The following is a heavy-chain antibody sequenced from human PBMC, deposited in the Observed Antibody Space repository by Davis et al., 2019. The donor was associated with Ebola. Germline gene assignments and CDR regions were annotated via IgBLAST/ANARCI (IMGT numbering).Heavy chain of an antibody. D-gene: IGHD2-15*01. V-gene: IGHV4-30-4*01. J-gene: IGHJ6*03. Sequence: MPSETLSLTCSVSGGSISSGDYYWSWIRQPPGKGLEWIGNIYYSGSTYYSPSLKTRVTISVDTSNNQFSLRLRSVTAADTAVYYCVRGGYCRGGSCTTHYYMDVWGKGTTVTVSS. CDR1: GGSISSGDYY. CDR3: VRGGYCRGGSCTTHYYMDV. CDR2: IYYSGST.